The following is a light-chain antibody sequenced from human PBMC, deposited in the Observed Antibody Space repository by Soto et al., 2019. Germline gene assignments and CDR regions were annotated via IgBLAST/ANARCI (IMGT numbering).Light chain of an antibody. CDR3: SSYAGSNNPLFV. CDR2: EVA. V-gene: IGLV2-8*01. Sequence: QSALTQPPSASGSAGQSITISCTGTSSDVGGFNYVSWHQQHPGKAPKVIIYEVAKRPSGVPDRFSGSKSANTASLTVSGLQAEDEADYYCSSYAGSNNPLFVFGTGTKVTVL. CDR1: SSDVGGFNY. J-gene: IGLJ1*01.